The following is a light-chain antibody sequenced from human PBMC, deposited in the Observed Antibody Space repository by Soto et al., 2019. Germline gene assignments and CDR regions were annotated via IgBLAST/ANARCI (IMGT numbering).Light chain of an antibody. Sequence: QSVLTQPPSVSAAPGQTVTISCSGSSSNVGSKYVSWYQQLPATAPKLLIYENDKRPSGVPDRFSGSKSGTSATLAITGLQTEDEANYYCVSWDTSLSGKVFGGGTKVTVL. CDR2: END. CDR3: VSWDTSLSGKV. V-gene: IGLV1-51*01. J-gene: IGLJ2*01. CDR1: SSNVGSKY.